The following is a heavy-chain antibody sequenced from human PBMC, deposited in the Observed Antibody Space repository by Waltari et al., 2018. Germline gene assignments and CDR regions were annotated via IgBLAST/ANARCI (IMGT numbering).Heavy chain of an antibody. CDR2: IYSSGNT. CDR3: ARLSCTSSSCHRKNAFDM. J-gene: IGHJ3*02. V-gene: IGHV4-59*12. Sequence: QVQLQESGPGLVKPSETLSLTCTVPGGSIGPYYWTLLRQPPVKGLEWIGYIYSSGNTNYNPSLKSRVTISVDTSKNQFSLTLSSVSAADTAVYYCARLSCTSSSCHRKNAFDMWGQGTMVIVSS. CDR1: GGSIGPYY. D-gene: IGHD2-2*01.